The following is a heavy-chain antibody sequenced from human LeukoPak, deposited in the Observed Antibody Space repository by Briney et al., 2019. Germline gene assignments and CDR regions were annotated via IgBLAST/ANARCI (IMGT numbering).Heavy chain of an antibody. Sequence: PGGSLRLSCAASGLTFSSYGMGWVRQAPAKGLEWVSTIDGRGVSTHYADSVKGRLTISRDNSKNTLYLQMNSLSAEDTAVYYCAREDPGHWSRRAFDIWGQGTVVTVTS. CDR3: AREDPGHWSRRAFDI. D-gene: IGHD2-8*02. CDR1: GLTFSSYG. J-gene: IGHJ3*02. V-gene: IGHV3-23*01. CDR2: IDGRGVST.